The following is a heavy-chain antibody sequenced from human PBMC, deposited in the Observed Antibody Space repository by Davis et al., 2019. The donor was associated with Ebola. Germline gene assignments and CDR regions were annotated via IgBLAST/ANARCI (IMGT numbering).Heavy chain of an antibody. Sequence: PSETLSLTCTVSGGSISSYYWSWIRQPPGKGLEWIGRIYTSGSTNYNPSLKSRVTMSVDTSKNQFSLKLSSVTAADTAVNYCARGDYYDSSGYYPDAFDIWGQGTMVTVSS. CDR3: ARGDYYDSSGYYPDAFDI. J-gene: IGHJ3*02. CDR2: IYTSGST. CDR1: GGSISSYY. V-gene: IGHV4-4*07. D-gene: IGHD3-22*01.